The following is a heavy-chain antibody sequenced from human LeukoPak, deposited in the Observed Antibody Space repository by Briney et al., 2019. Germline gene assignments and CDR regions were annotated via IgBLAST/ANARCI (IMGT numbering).Heavy chain of an antibody. Sequence: GGTLRLSCAASGFTFRKYGLTWVRQAPGKGLEWVSSISGSDGSTYYADSVKGRFTISRDNSKNTLYLQMNSLRAEDTAVYYCARRAGAYSHPYDYWGQGTLVTVSS. D-gene: IGHD4/OR15-4a*01. J-gene: IGHJ4*02. CDR2: ISGSDGST. CDR3: ARRAGAYSHPYDY. V-gene: IGHV3-23*01. CDR1: GFTFRKYG.